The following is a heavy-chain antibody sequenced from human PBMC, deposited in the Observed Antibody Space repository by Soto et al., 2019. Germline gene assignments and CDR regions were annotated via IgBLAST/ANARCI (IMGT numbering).Heavy chain of an antibody. CDR2: IYYRGSA. CDR3: EPREYYGMDV. CDR1: GGSISSSSYY. J-gene: IGHJ6*02. V-gene: IGHV4-39*01. Sequence: SETLSLSCTVSGGSISSSSYYWGWIRQPPGKGLECIGSIYYRGSAYYNPSLKSRVTISVDTSKNQFSLKLSSVTAADTPVYYCEPREYYGMDVWGQGTKMTVS.